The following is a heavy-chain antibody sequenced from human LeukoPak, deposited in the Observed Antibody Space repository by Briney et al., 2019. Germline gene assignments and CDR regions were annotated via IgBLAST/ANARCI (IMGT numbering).Heavy chain of an antibody. V-gene: IGHV5-10-1*01. Sequence: GESLKISCKGSGYSFTSYWISWVRQMPGKGLEWMGRIDPSDSYTNYSPSFQGHVTISADKSISTAYLQWSSLKASDTAMYYCARRGGYDYLDYYGMDVWGQGTTVTVSS. J-gene: IGHJ6*02. D-gene: IGHD5-12*01. CDR3: ARRGGYDYLDYYGMDV. CDR1: GYSFTSYW. CDR2: IDPSDSYT.